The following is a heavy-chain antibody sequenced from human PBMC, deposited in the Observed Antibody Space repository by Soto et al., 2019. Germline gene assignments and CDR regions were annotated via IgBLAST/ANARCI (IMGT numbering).Heavy chain of an antibody. Sequence: EVQLVESGGGLVQPGGSLKLSCAASGFTFSGSAMHWVRQASGKGLEWVGRIRSKANSYATAYAASVKGRFTISRDDSKNTAYLQMNSLKTEDTAVYYCTRIPYDYGDYARGNWYFDLWGRGTLVTVSS. V-gene: IGHV3-73*02. J-gene: IGHJ2*01. CDR3: TRIPYDYGDYARGNWYFDL. CDR1: GFTFSGSA. CDR2: IRSKANSYAT. D-gene: IGHD4-17*01.